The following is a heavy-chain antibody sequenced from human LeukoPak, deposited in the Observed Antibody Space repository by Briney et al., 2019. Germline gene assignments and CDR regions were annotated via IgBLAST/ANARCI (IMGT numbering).Heavy chain of an antibody. J-gene: IGHJ4*02. D-gene: IGHD5-12*01. V-gene: IGHV4-30-4*08. CDR3: ARVTSVDIVATITGAFDY. CDR2: IYYSGST. Sequence: SWVRQPPGKGLEWIGYIYYSGSTYYNPSLKSRVTISVDTSKNQFSLKLSSVTAADTAVYYCARVTSVDIVATITGAFDYWGQGTLVTVSS.